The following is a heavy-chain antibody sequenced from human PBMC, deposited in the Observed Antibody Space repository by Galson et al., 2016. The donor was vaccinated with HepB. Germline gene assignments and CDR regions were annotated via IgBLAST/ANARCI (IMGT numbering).Heavy chain of an antibody. Sequence: SLRLSCAASGFSFNTYGMHWVRQAPGKGLEWVAIISHDGSHKFYADSVKGRFTISRDNSRNTVYLEMNSLRAEDTAVCYCAKDRRPSNGDLLPADLWGQGTLVTVSS. J-gene: IGHJ5*02. CDR3: AKDRRPSNGDLLPADL. CDR2: ISHDGSHK. CDR1: GFSFNTYG. V-gene: IGHV3-30*18. D-gene: IGHD2-8*01.